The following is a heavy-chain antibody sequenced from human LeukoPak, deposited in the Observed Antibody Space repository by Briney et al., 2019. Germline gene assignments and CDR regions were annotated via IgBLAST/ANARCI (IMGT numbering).Heavy chain of an antibody. CDR3: TTAPRYYDILTGAPDY. CDR2: IKSKTDGGTT. D-gene: IGHD3-9*01. J-gene: IGHJ4*02. CDR1: GFTFSNAW. V-gene: IGHV3-15*01. Sequence: PGGSLRLSCAASGFTFSNAWMSWVRQAPGKGLEWVGRIKSKTDGGTTDYAAPVKGRFTISRDDSKNALYLQMNSLKTEDTAVYYCTTAPRYYDILTGAPDYWGQGTLVTVSS.